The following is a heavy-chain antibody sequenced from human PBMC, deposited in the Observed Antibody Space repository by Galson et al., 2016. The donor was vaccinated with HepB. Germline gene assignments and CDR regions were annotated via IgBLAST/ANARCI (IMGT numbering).Heavy chain of an antibody. J-gene: IGHJ4*02. CDR1: GFTFSNYG. V-gene: IGHV3-33*01. CDR3: ARESGSSSWYVVDY. CDR2: IWYDGSNK. D-gene: IGHD6-13*01. Sequence: SLRLSCAASGFTFSNYGMHWVRQAPGKGLEWVAVIWYDGSNKYYADSVKGRFTVSRDNSKNTPSLQMNSLRAEDTAVYYCARESGSSSWYVVDYWGQGTLVTVSS.